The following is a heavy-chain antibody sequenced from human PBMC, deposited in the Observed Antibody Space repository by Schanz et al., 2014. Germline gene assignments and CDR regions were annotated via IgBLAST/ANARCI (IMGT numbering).Heavy chain of an antibody. CDR3: ARDLLVSHYDFWSGNDY. Sequence: VQLVESGGGLVQPGGSLRLSCVASGFTFISYDIHWVRQAPGKGLEWVAVISYDGNNEDYADSVKGRFSISRDNSQNTLYLQMNSLRADDTAVYYCARDLLVSHYDFWSGNDYWGQGTLVTVSS. CDR2: ISYDGNNE. V-gene: IGHV3-30*03. J-gene: IGHJ4*02. D-gene: IGHD3-3*01. CDR1: GFTFISYD.